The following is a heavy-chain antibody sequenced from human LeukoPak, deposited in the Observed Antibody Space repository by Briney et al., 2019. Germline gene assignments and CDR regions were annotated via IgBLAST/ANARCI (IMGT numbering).Heavy chain of an antibody. CDR2: INPNSGGT. CDR3: ARVRDYPL. J-gene: IGHJ3*01. Sequence: AASVKVSCTASGYTFTSYGISWVRQAPGQGLEWMGWINPNSGGTNYAQKFQGRVTMTRGTSISTAYMELSRLRSDDTAVYYCARVRDYPLWGQGTMVTVSS. V-gene: IGHV1-2*02. D-gene: IGHD4-17*01. CDR1: GYTFTSYG.